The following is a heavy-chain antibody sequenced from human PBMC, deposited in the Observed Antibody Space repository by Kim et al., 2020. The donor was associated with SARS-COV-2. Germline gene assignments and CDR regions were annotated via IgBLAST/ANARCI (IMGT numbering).Heavy chain of an antibody. Sequence: YAQKFQGRVTMTEDTSTDTAYMELSSLRSEDTAVYYCATDLHGSGSYYSYWGQGTLVTVSS. V-gene: IGHV1-24*01. CDR3: ATDLHGSGSYYSY. D-gene: IGHD3-10*01. J-gene: IGHJ4*02.